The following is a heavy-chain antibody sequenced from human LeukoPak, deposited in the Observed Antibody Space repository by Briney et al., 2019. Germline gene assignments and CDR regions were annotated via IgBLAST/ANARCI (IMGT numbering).Heavy chain of an antibody. CDR1: GDSVSSNSAA. V-gene: IGHV6-1*01. D-gene: IGHD5-18*01. CDR3: ARGYTAMVTAFDY. J-gene: IGHJ4*02. CDR2: TYYRSKWYN. Sequence: SQTLSLTCAISGDSVSSNSAAWNWIRQSPSRGLEWLGRTYYRSKWYNDFAVSVKSRITINPDTSKNQFSLQLNSVPPEDTTVYYCARGYTAMVTAFDYWGQGTLVTVSS.